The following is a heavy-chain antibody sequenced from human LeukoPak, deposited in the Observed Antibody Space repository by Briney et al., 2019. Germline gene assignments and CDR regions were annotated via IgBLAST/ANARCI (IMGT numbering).Heavy chain of an antibody. J-gene: IGHJ5*02. V-gene: IGHV3-23*01. D-gene: IGHD2-21*02. CDR1: GFTFSSYA. Sequence: GGSLRLSCAASGFTFSSYAMSWVRQAPGKGLEWVSAISGSGGGTYYADSVKGRFTISRDNSKNTLYLQMNSLRAKDTAVYYCAKGSYCGGDCYFHWFDPWGQGTLVTVSS. CDR3: AKGSYCGGDCYFHWFDP. CDR2: ISGSGGGT.